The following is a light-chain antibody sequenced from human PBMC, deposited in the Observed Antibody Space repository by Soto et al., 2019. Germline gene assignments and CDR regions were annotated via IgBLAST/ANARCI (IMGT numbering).Light chain of an antibody. V-gene: IGKV1-5*01. Sequence: DIQLKKSASAQTVSLGDRVTLTCRASQSISNWLAWYQQKPGTAPKLLIYHASSLESGVPSRFSGSGSGTEFTLSISSLQPEDFATYYCQQYNSYSFGHGTNVDIK. CDR3: QQYNSYS. CDR2: HAS. J-gene: IGKJ3*01. CDR1: QSISNW.